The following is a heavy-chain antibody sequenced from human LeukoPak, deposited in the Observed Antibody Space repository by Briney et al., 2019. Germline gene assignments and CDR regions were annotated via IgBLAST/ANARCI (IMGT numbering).Heavy chain of an antibody. CDR1: GGSISSSNW. D-gene: IGHD4-17*01. CDR3: ARVPLGGDYGGWFDP. CDR2: IYHSGST. Sequence: SGTLSLTCAVSGGSISSSNWWSWVRQPPGRGLEWIGEIYHSGSTNYNPSLKSRVTISVDKSKNQFSLKLSSVTAAETAVYYCARVPLGGDYGGWFDPWGQGTLVTVSS. J-gene: IGHJ5*02. V-gene: IGHV4-4*02.